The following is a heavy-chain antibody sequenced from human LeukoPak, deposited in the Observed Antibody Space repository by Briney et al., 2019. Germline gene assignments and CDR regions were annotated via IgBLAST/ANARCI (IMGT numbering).Heavy chain of an antibody. J-gene: IGHJ3*02. V-gene: IGHV3-53*01. D-gene: IGHD3-22*01. CDR2: IYSGGST. CDR3: AREYYDNSGGEDAFDI. Sequence: GGSLRLSCAASGFTFSNYAMSWVRRAPGKGLEWVSVIYSGGSTFYADSVEGRFTISRDNSNNTLYLQMNSLRAEDTAMYYCAREYYDNSGGEDAFDIWGPGTMVTVSS. CDR1: GFTFSNYA.